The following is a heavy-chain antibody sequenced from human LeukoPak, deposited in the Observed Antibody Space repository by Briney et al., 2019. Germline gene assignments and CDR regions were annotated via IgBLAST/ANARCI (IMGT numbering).Heavy chain of an antibody. V-gene: IGHV1-8*01. J-gene: IGHJ3*02. CDR2: MNPNSGNT. CDR1: GYTFTSYD. CDR3: ARDIGYCSGGSCYHAFDI. Sequence: ASVKVSCKASGYTFTSYDINWVRQATGQGLEWMGWMNPNSGNTGYAQKFQGRVTMTRNTSISTAYMELSSLRSEDTGVYYSARDIGYCSGGSCYHAFDIWGQGTMVTVSS. D-gene: IGHD2-15*01.